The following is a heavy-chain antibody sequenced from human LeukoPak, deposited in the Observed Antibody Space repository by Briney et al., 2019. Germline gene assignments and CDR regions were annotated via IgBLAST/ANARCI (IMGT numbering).Heavy chain of an antibody. V-gene: IGHV3-21*01. Sequence: GGSLRLSGAASGFTFSSYSMSWVRQAPGKGLEWVSSISSSSSYIYYADSVKGRFTISRDNAKNSLYLHMHSLRAEDTAVYYCAKTPTGGSNWFDPWGQGTLVTVSS. J-gene: IGHJ5*02. CDR1: GFTFSSYS. CDR3: AKTPTGGSNWFDP. D-gene: IGHD1-1*01. CDR2: ISSSSSYI.